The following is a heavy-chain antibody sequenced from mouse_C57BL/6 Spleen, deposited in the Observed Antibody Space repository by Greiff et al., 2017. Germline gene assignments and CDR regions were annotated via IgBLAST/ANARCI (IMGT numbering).Heavy chain of an antibody. J-gene: IGHJ1*03. CDR3: AREGDYDWYFGD. Sequence: QVQLQQSGPELVKPGASVKISCKASGYAFSSAWMNWVKQRPGKGLEWIGRIFPGDGDTNYNGKFKGKATLTADKSSNTVYMQRSSLTSEDSAVYFCAREGDYDWYFGDWGKGTTVTVSS. D-gene: IGHD2-4*01. CDR2: IFPGDGDT. CDR1: GYAFSSAW. V-gene: IGHV1-82*01.